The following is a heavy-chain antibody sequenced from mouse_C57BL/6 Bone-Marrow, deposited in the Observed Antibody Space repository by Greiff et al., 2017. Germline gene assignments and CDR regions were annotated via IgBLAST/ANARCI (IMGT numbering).Heavy chain of an antibody. CDR1: GFTFSDYG. D-gene: IGHD1-1*01. CDR3: ATDYGSNYFDY. V-gene: IGHV5-17*01. CDR2: ISSGSSTI. J-gene: IGHJ2*01. Sequence: EVKLVESGGGLVKPGGSLKLSCAASGFTFSDYGMHWVRQAPEKGLEWVAYISSGSSTIYYAATVQGRFTISRDNAKNTLFLQMTSLRSEDTAMYYCATDYGSNYFDYWGQGTTLTVSS.